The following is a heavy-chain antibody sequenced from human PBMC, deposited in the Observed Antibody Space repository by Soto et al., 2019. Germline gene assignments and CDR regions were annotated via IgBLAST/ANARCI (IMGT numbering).Heavy chain of an antibody. D-gene: IGHD2-15*01. J-gene: IGHJ3*02. V-gene: IGHV3-33*01. CDR1: GFTFSSYG. CDR3: ARGNLGYCSGGSCYSALLVHAFDI. CDR2: IWYDGSNK. Sequence: QPGGSLRLSCAASGFTFSSYGMHWVRQAPGKGLEWVAVIWYDGSNKYYADSVKGRFTISRDNSKNTLYLQMNSLRAEDTAVYYCARGNLGYCSGGSCYSALLVHAFDIWGQGTMVTVSS.